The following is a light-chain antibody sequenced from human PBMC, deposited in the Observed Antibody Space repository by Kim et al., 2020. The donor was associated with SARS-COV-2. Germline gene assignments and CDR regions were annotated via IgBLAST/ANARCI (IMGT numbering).Light chain of an antibody. CDR3: QQSDKWTPT. J-gene: IGKJ1*01. Sequence: ETVLSQSPAAVSASPGEIVTLSCGASHDVNSKLAWYQQKPGQSPRLLIYDASVRATGVPGRFSGSGSATEFSLTIFSLQSDDVAVYYCQQSDKWTPTFGQGTKVEI. V-gene: IGKV3-15*01. CDR1: HDVNSK. CDR2: DAS.